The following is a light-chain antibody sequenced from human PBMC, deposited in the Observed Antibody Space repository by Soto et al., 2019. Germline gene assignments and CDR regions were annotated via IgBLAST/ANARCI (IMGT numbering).Light chain of an antibody. CDR1: QSISSD. CDR3: QQYGSSPRT. Sequence: EIVLTQSAATLSLSPGEGASLXCRASQSISSDLPWLQQKPGKAPRLLIYGASTRANGSPARFSGSGSGTDFTRTISRREPDDFAVYYCQQYGSSPRTFGQGTKVDIK. V-gene: IGKV3-20*01. J-gene: IGKJ1*01. CDR2: GAS.